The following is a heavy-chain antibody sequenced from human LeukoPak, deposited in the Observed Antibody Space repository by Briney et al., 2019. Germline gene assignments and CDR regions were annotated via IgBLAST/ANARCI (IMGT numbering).Heavy chain of an antibody. V-gene: IGHV3-30*04. D-gene: IGHD2-21*02. CDR1: GFNFNDYA. Sequence: TGGSLRLSCAASGFNFNDYALHWVRQAPGKGLEWVAFIAYDGSSIYYRDSVKGRFTISRDNSKNTLYLQMNSLRAEDTAVYYCARTHIVVVTAVLDYWGQGTLVTVSS. CDR2: IAYDGSSI. J-gene: IGHJ4*02. CDR3: ARTHIVVVTAVLDY.